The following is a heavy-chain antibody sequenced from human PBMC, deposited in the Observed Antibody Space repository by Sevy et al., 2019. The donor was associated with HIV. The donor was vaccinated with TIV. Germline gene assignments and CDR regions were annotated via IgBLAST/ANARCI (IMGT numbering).Heavy chain of an antibody. CDR3: AKDGGSGNYDALHFDN. V-gene: IGHV3-30*14. D-gene: IGHD5-12*01. Sequence: GGSLRLSCAASGFTFNNYAMHWVRQAPGKGLEWVAVISYDATSRYYADSMKGRFTISRDNSRHILYLQMSGLRTDDTAVYYCAKDGGSGNYDALHFDNRGQGSLVTVSS. J-gene: IGHJ4*02. CDR2: ISYDATSR. CDR1: GFTFNNYA.